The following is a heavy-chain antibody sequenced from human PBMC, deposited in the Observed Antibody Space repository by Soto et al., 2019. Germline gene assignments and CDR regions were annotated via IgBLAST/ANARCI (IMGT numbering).Heavy chain of an antibody. CDR3: ARGGPYNWSLNWFDP. V-gene: IGHV1-18*04. D-gene: IGHD1-20*01. Sequence: ASVKVSCKASGYTFTSYGISWVRQAPGQGLEWMGWISAYNGNTNYAQKLQGRVTMTTDTSTSTAYMELRSLRSDDTAVYYCARGGPYNWSLNWFDPWGQGTLVTVSS. CDR1: GYTFTSYG. J-gene: IGHJ5*02. CDR2: ISAYNGNT.